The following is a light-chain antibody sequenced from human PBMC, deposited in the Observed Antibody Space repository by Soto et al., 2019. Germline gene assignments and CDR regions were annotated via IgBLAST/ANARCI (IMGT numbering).Light chain of an antibody. CDR3: QQYNDYWT. V-gene: IGKV1-5*03. CDR2: KAS. Sequence: DIQMTQSPSTLSASVGDRVTITCRASQSINIWLAWYQQKPGRAPKLLIYKASTLESGVPSRFSGSGSGTEFTLTISSLQPDDFATYYCQQYNDYWTFGQGTKVDNK. J-gene: IGKJ1*01. CDR1: QSINIW.